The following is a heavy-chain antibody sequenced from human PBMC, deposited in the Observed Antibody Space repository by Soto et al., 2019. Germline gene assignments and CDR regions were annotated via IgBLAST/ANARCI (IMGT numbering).Heavy chain of an antibody. CDR3: ARDSIAVTGDFDY. V-gene: IGHV3-74*01. CDR2: IDNDGSST. Sequence: GGSLRLSCAASGFKFSNYWMHWVRQAPGKGLVWVSRIDNDGSSTIYADSVKGRFTISRDNAKNTLYLQMNSLRAEDTAVYYCARDSIAVTGDFDYWGQGTLVTVSS. J-gene: IGHJ4*02. CDR1: GFKFSNYW. D-gene: IGHD6-13*01.